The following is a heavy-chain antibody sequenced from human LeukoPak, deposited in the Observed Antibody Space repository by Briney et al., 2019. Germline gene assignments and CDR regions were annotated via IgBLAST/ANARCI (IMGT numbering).Heavy chain of an antibody. CDR1: GGSFSGYY. CDR3: AKSYSSLFFY. J-gene: IGHJ4*02. CDR2: INHSGST. Sequence: SETLSLTCAVYGGSFSGYYWSWIRQPPGKGLEWIGEINHSGSTNYSPSLKSRVTISVDTSKNQFSLKLSSVTAADTAVYYCAKSYSSLFFYWGQGTLVTVSS. D-gene: IGHD6-6*01. V-gene: IGHV4-34*01.